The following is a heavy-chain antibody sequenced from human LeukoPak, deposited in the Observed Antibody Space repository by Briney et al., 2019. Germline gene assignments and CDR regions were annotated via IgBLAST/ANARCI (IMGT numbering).Heavy chain of an antibody. Sequence: GGSLRLSCAASRFSFSSYGMHWVRQAPGKGLEWVAYLQYDRTNVQYADSVRGRFTISRDNSKNILYLQMNSLRGEDTAVYYCAKDYDSRGSGVDYWGQGTLVTVSS. CDR3: AKDYDSRGSGVDY. D-gene: IGHD3-22*01. J-gene: IGHJ4*02. CDR2: LQYDRTNV. CDR1: RFSFSSYG. V-gene: IGHV3-30*02.